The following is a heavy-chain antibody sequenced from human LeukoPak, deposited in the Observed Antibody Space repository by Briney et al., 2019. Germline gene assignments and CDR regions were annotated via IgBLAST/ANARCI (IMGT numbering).Heavy chain of an antibody. V-gene: IGHV1-2*02. D-gene: IGHD2-2*01. CDR1: VFTLTDFY. CDR2: INPNSGST. Sequence: GASVKVSCMASVFTLTDFYIHWVRQAPGQGLAWMGWINPNSGSTSFARKFQGRVTMTRDTSISTAYMELSRLRSDDTAVYYCARTTGGYCTSTNCLFNYWGQGTLVTVSS. CDR3: ARTTGGYCTSTNCLFNY. J-gene: IGHJ4*02.